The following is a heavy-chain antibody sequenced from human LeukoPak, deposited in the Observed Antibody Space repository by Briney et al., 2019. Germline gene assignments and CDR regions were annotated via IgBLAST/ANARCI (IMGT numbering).Heavy chain of an antibody. D-gene: IGHD4-17*01. V-gene: IGHV4-59*08. Sequence: SETLSLTCTVSGGSISSYYWSWIRQPPGKGLEWIGYIYYSGSTNYNPSLKSRVTISVDKSKNQFSLNLSSVTAADTAIYYCAGDFGDFGIDYWGQGNLVTVSS. CDR1: GGSISSYY. CDR3: AGDFGDFGIDY. CDR2: IYYSGST. J-gene: IGHJ4*02.